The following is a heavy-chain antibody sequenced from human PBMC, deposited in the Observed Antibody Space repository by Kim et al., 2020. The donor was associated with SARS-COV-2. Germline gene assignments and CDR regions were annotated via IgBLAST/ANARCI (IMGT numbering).Heavy chain of an antibody. V-gene: IGHV3-30*04. CDR1: GFTFSSYA. D-gene: IGHD6-13*01. J-gene: IGHJ3*02. CDR3: ARGCRYSSSWLEMCAFDI. Sequence: GGSLRLSCAASGFTFSSYAMHWVRQAPGKGLEWVAVISYDGSNKYYADSVKGRFTISRDNSKNTLYLKMNSLRAEDTAVYYCARGCRYSSSWLEMCAFDIWGQGTMVTVSS. CDR2: ISYDGSNK.